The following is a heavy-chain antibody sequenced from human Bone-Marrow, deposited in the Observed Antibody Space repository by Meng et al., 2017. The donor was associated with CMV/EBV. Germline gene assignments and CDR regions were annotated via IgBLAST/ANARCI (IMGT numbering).Heavy chain of an antibody. V-gene: IGHV3-15*05. CDR3: GVAVPTIDF. CDR2: IKSETEGGTT. J-gene: IGHJ4*02. D-gene: IGHD2-15*01. Sequence: LSLTCVASGITFSNVWMTWVRQAPGKGLEWVGRIKSETEGGTTDYAAPLKGRFSISRDDSKTTVYLQIDSLKSEDTGLYYCGVAVPTIDFWGQGTLVTVSS. CDR1: GITFSNVW.